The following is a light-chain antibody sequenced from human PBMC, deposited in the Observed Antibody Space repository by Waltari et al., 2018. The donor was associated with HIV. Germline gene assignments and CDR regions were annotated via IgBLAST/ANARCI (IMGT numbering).Light chain of an antibody. V-gene: IGLV2-14*03. CDR1: SSDIGAYDY. J-gene: IGLJ3*02. Sequence: QSVLTQPASVSGSPGPSITISCTGTSSDIGAYDYVSWHQPHPGKAPNLLIYDVTLRSPVISYRCFGSKSGNTASMTISGLQAEDDAHYYCSSYAATTTIVFGGGTRLTVL. CDR3: SSYAATTTIV. CDR2: DVT.